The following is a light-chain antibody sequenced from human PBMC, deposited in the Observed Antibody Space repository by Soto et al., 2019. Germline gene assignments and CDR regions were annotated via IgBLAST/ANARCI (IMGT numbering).Light chain of an antibody. V-gene: IGKV3-20*01. CDR2: GAS. CDR1: QSVSSNY. J-gene: IGKJ2*01. Sequence: EIVLTQSPGTLSLSPGERATLSCRASQSVSSNYLAGYQQKPGQAPRLLIYGASYRATGIPDRFSGSGSGTDFTLTISRLELEDFGVYSCQQYGSSSMYTFGQGTKLEIK. CDR3: QQYGSSSMYT.